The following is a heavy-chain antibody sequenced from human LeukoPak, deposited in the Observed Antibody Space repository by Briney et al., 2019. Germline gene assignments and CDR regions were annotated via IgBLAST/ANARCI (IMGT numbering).Heavy chain of an antibody. V-gene: IGHV1-18*01. J-gene: IGHJ4*02. CDR1: GYTFTSYG. CDR2: ISAYNGNT. Sequence: ASVKVSCKASGYTFTSYGISWVRQAPGQGLEWMGWISAYNGNTNYAQKLQGRVTMTTDTSTSTAYMELRSLRSDDKAVYYCARADPDGGNSDFDYWGQGTLVTVSS. D-gene: IGHD4-23*01. CDR3: ARADPDGGNSDFDY.